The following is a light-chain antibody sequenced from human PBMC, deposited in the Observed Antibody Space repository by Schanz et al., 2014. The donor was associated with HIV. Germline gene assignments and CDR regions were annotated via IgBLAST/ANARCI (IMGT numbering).Light chain of an antibody. CDR1: SADIGSYNY. CDR2: EGT. Sequence: QSVLTQPASASGSPGRSVTFSCTGTSADIGSYNYVSWYQHHPDKAPKLIIYEGTKRPSGVSDRFSGSKSGNTASLTISGLQAEDEADYYCSSYTSSRTYVFGTGTKLTVL. V-gene: IGLV2-14*01. CDR3: SSYTSSRTYV. J-gene: IGLJ1*01.